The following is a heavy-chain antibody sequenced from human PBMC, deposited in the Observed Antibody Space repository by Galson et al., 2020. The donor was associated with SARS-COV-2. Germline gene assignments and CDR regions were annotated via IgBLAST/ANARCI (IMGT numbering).Heavy chain of an antibody. Sequence: KIGESLKISCKGSGYSFTSYWIGWVRQMPGKGLEWMGIIYPGDSDTRYSPSFQGQVTISADKSISTAYLQWSSLKASDTAMYYCASLAYCGGDCYSGAFDIWGQGTMVTVSS. CDR1: GYSFTSYW. D-gene: IGHD2-21*02. CDR2: IYPGDSDT. CDR3: ASLAYCGGDCYSGAFDI. J-gene: IGHJ3*02. V-gene: IGHV5-51*01.